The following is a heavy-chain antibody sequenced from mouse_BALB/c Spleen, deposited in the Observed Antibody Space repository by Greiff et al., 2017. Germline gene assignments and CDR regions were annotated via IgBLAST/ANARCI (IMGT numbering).Heavy chain of an antibody. Sequence: VQLQQSGPGLVKPSQSLSLTCTVTGYSITSDYAWNWIRQFPGNKLEWMGYISYSGSTSYNPSLKSRISITRDTSKNQFFLQLNSVTTEDTATYYCARRTGTGAMDYWGQGTSVTVSS. V-gene: IGHV3-2*02. CDR1: GYSITSDYA. J-gene: IGHJ4*01. CDR3: ARRTGTGAMDY. CDR2: ISYSGST. D-gene: IGHD4-1*01.